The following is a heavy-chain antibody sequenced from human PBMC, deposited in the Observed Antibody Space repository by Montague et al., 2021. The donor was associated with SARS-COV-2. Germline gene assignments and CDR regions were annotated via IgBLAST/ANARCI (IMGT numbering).Heavy chain of an antibody. J-gene: IGHJ4*02. CDR2: ISLSGRT. Sequence: SETLSLTCGVYGVSFSDDFWTWIRQSPEKGLEWIGEISLSGRTNYNPSLNNRVTISLDTSRKQFSLNLNSVTAADTAIYYCARDFERGGNFDYWGQGILATVSS. CDR3: ARDFERGGNFDY. V-gene: IGHV4-34*01. D-gene: IGHD3-16*01. CDR1: GVSFSDDF.